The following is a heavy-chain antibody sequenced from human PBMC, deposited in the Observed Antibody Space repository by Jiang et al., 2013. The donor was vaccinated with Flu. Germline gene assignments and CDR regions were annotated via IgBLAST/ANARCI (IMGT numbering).Heavy chain of an antibody. Sequence: LLKPSETLSLTCAVYGGSFSGYYWSWIRQPPGKGLEWIGEINHSGSTNYNPSLKSRVTISVDTSKNQFSLKLSSVTAADTAVYYCARGHRGLDTAMGSVYWGQGTLVTVSS. CDR3: ARGHRGLDTAMGSVY. V-gene: IGHV4-34*01. J-gene: IGHJ4*02. D-gene: IGHD5-18*01. CDR1: GGSFSGYY. CDR2: INHSGST.